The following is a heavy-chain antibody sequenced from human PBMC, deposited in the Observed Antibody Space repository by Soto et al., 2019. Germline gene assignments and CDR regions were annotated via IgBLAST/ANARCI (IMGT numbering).Heavy chain of an antibody. Sequence: GESLKISCAASGFTFSIYAMSWVRQAPGKGLEWVSGISYSGSSTYYADSVKGRFTISRDNSKNTLYLQMNSPRGEDTAIYYCAKCAGDTATSCYRGIDYWGRGTLVTVSS. CDR2: ISYSGSST. CDR1: GFTFSIYA. CDR3: AKCAGDTATSCYRGIDY. J-gene: IGHJ4*02. V-gene: IGHV3-23*01. D-gene: IGHD2-2*02.